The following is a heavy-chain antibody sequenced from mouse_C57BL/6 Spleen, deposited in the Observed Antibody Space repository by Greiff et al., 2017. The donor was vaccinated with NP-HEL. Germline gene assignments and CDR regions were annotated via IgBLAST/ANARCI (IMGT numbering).Heavy chain of an antibody. Sequence: EVKLVESGGGLVKPGGSLKLSCAASGFTFSSYAMSWVRQTPEKRLEWVATISDGGSYTYYPDNVKGRFTISRDNAKNNLYQQMSHLKSEDTAMYYCARDYYGSSCWYFDVWGTGTTVTVSS. CDR1: GFTFSSYA. J-gene: IGHJ1*03. D-gene: IGHD1-1*01. V-gene: IGHV5-4*01. CDR3: ARDYYGSSCWYFDV. CDR2: ISDGGSYT.